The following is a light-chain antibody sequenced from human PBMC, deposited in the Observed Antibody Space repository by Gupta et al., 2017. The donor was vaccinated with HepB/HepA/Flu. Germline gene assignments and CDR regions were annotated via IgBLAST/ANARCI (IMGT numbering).Light chain of an antibody. V-gene: IGKV1-12*01. CDR1: QDISRW. J-gene: IGKJ2*02. Sequence: DIQMTQSPSSVSASVGDRVTITCRASQDISRWLAWYQQKPGEAPRLLIYYASILQSGVPSRFSGSGFGVDFTLTISSLQPEDSATYYCLQPDSFPRIFGQGTKLEIK. CDR2: YAS. CDR3: LQPDSFPRI.